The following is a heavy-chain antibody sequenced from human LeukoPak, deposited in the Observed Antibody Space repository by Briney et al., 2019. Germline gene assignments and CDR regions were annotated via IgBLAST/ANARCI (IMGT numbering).Heavy chain of an antibody. D-gene: IGHD3-3*01. V-gene: IGHV3-7*01. CDR1: GFTFSSYW. Sequence: GGSLRLSCAASGFTFSSYWMTWVRQAPGKGLEWVANIKQDGSEKYYVDSVKGRFTISRDNAKNSLYLQMNSLRAEDTAVYYCARVGYDFWSGSKDYYYMDVWGKGTTVTVSS. CDR3: ARVGYDFWSGSKDYYYMDV. CDR2: IKQDGSEK. J-gene: IGHJ6*03.